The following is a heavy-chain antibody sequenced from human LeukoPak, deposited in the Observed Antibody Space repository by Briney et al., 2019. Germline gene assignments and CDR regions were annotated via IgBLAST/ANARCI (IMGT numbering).Heavy chain of an antibody. CDR2: IIPVFGTL. CDR3: VGGEHSSSWSAYWYFDL. V-gene: IGHV1-69*06. D-gene: IGHD6-13*01. J-gene: IGHJ2*01. CDR1: GGTFRTNA. Sequence: SVKVSCKASGGTFRTNAINWVRQAAGQGLEWMGGIIPVFGTLKVAQKFQGRVIITADKSTSTTSMELNSLISEDTAVYYCVGGEHSSSWSAYWYFDLWGRGTLVTVSS.